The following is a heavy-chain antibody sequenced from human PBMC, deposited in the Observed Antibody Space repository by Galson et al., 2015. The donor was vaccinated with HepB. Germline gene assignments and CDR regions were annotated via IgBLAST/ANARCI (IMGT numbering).Heavy chain of an antibody. CDR3: ARPPQYVSRDAFDI. CDR2: IYYSGST. J-gene: IGHJ3*02. CDR1: GGSISSSSYY. Sequence: ETLSLTCTVSGGSISSSSYYWGWIRQPPGEGLEWIGSIYYSGSTYYNPSLKSRVTISVDTSKNQFSLKLSSVTAADTAVYYCARPPQYVSRDAFDIWGQGTMVTVSS. D-gene: IGHD1-14*01. V-gene: IGHV4-39*01.